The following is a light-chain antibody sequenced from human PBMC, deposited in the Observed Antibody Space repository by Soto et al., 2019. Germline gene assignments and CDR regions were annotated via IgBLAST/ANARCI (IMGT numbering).Light chain of an antibody. Sequence: PGASATLSCRTSHSVGSSLAWYQQKPGQAPRVLIFGASSRATGIPGRFSGSGSGTDFTLTIWRLEPEDFAVYYCQQYGSSPLTFGQGTKVEIK. V-gene: IGKV3-20*01. J-gene: IGKJ1*01. CDR2: GAS. CDR3: QQYGSSPLT. CDR1: HSVGSS.